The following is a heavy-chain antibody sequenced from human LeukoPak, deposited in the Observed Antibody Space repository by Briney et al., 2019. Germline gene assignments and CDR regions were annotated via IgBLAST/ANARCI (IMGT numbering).Heavy chain of an antibody. J-gene: IGHJ4*02. Sequence: ASVTVSCKASGYTFTGYYMHWVRQAPGQGLEWMGWINPNSGGTNYAQKFQGRVTMTRDTSISTAYMELSRLRSDDTAVYYCARPFSSIAARPGNYWGQGTLVTVSS. D-gene: IGHD6-6*01. CDR1: GYTFTGYY. V-gene: IGHV1-2*02. CDR3: ARPFSSIAARPGNY. CDR2: INPNSGGT.